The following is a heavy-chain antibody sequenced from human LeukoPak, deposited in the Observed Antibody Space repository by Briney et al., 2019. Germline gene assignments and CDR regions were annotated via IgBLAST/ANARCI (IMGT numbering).Heavy chain of an antibody. CDR2: ISGSGGST. CDR3: AKPRYDILTGWNDY. J-gene: IGHJ4*02. D-gene: IGHD3-9*01. CDR1: GFTFSSYA. Sequence: GGSLRLSCAASGFTFSSYAMSWVRQAPGKGLEWVSAISGSGGSTYYADSVKGRFTISRDNSKNTLYLQMNSLRAEDTAVHYCAKPRYDILTGWNDYWGQGTLVTVSS. V-gene: IGHV3-23*01.